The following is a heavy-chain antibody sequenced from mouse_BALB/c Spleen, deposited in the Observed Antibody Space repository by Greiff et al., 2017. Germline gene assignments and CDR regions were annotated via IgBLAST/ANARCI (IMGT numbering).Heavy chain of an antibody. CDR3: ARPSMITTRGAMDY. CDR1: GYTFSSYW. Sequence: VQLVESGAELMKPGASVKISCKATGYTFSSYWIEWVKQRPGHGLEWIGEILPGSGSTNYNEKFKGKATFTADTSSNTAYMQLSSLTSEDSAVYYCARPSMITTRGAMDYWGQGTSVTVSS. V-gene: IGHV1-9*01. D-gene: IGHD2-4*01. J-gene: IGHJ4*01. CDR2: ILPGSGST.